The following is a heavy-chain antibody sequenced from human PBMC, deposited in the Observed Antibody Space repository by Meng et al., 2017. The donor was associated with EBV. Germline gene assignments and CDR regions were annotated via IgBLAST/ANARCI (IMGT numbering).Heavy chain of an antibody. CDR3: VRELVGGTFDY. V-gene: IGHV1-46*01. Sequence: VQLVQSGAEVKKPGASVKVSCKASGYTLTSYYLHWVRQAPGQGLEWMGIIIPAGGNTNYAQKFRGRFTMTRDTSTSTVYMDLSILTSEDTAVYYCVRELVGGTFDYWGQGTLVTVSS. CDR2: IIPAGGNT. D-gene: IGHD1/OR15-1a*01. J-gene: IGHJ4*02. CDR1: GYTLTSYY.